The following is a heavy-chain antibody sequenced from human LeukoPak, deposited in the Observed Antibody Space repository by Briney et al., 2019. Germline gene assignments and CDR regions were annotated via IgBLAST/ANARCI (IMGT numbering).Heavy chain of an antibody. CDR2: INHSGST. V-gene: IGHV4-34*01. CDR3: ARGRYYDSSGYYYGPFDY. J-gene: IGHJ4*02. D-gene: IGHD3-22*01. CDR1: GGSFSGYY. Sequence: PSETLSLTCAVYGGSFSGYYWSWIRQPPGKGLEWIGEINHSGSTNYNPSLKSRVTISVDTSKNQFSLKLSSVTAADTAVYYCARGRYYDSSGYYYGPFDYWGQGTLVTVSS.